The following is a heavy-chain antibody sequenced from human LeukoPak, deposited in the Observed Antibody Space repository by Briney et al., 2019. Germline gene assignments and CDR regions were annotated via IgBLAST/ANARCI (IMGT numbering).Heavy chain of an antibody. Sequence: GGSLRLSCAASGFTFSSYGMHWVRQAPGKGLEWVAVIWYDGSNKYYADSVKGRFTISRDNSKNTLYLQMNSLRAEDTAVYYCARDMGDYDAAYFDYWGQGTLVTVSS. D-gene: IGHD4-17*01. CDR1: GFTFSSYG. CDR3: ARDMGDYDAAYFDY. V-gene: IGHV3-33*01. J-gene: IGHJ4*02. CDR2: IWYDGSNK.